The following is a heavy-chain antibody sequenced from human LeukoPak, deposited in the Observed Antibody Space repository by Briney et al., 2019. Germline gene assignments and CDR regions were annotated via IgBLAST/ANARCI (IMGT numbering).Heavy chain of an antibody. Sequence: PSETLSLTCAVYGGSFSGYYWSWIRQPPGKGLEWIGEINHSGNINYNPPLKSRVTISVDTSKNQFSLKLSSVTAADTAVYYCARNWGRMGYYYYYMDVWGKGTTVTVSS. D-gene: IGHD7-27*01. V-gene: IGHV4-34*01. CDR3: ARNWGRMGYYYYYMDV. J-gene: IGHJ6*03. CDR1: GGSFSGYY. CDR2: INHSGNI.